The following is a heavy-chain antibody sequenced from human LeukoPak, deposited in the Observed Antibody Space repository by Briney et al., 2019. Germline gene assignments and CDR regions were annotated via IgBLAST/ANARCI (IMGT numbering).Heavy chain of an antibody. D-gene: IGHD3-3*01. CDR1: GGTFSSYA. Sequence: SVKVSCKASGGTFSSYAISWVRQAPGQGLEWMGGIIPIFGTANYAQKFQGRVTITADESTSTAYMELSSLRSEDTAMYYCAADYNFWSGYYSFEYWGQGTLVTVSS. V-gene: IGHV1-69*13. CDR3: AADYNFWSGYYSFEY. J-gene: IGHJ4*02. CDR2: IIPIFGTA.